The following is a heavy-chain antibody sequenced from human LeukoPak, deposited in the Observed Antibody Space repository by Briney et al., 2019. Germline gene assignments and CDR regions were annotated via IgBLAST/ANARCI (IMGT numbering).Heavy chain of an antibody. V-gene: IGHV3-23*01. Sequence: GGSLRLSCAASGFTFSSYAMSWVRQAPGKGLEWVSAISGSGGSTYYADSVKGRFTISRDNSKNKLFLQMNSLRAEDTAVYYCAKIIAAAGTFDYWGQGTLVTVSS. CDR3: AKIIAAAGTFDY. CDR2: ISGSGGST. CDR1: GFTFSSYA. D-gene: IGHD6-13*01. J-gene: IGHJ4*02.